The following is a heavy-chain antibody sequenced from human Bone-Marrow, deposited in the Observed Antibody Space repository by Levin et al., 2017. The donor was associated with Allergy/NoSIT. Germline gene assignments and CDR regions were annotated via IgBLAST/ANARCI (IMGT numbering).Heavy chain of an antibody. J-gene: IGHJ4*02. CDR3: AKDVSRGWYDEFDY. CDR2: ILYDGSDE. V-gene: IGHV3-30*18. Sequence: GGSLRLSCAASGFTFSDYGMHWVRQAPGKGLEWVGIILYDGSDEYYAASVKGRFTISRDNSKNTLYLQMNSLRAEDTAVYYCAKDVSRGWYDEFDYWGQGTLVTVSS. D-gene: IGHD6-19*01. CDR1: GFTFSDYG.